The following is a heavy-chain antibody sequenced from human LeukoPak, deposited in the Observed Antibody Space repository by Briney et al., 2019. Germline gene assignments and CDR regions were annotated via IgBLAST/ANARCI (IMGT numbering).Heavy chain of an antibody. D-gene: IGHD6-19*01. Sequence: GGSLRLSCAASGFTFSSYGMSWVRQAPGKGLEWVSSISSSSNYIYYADSVKGRFTISRDNAKNSLYLQMNSLRAEDTAVYYCARDPSSGWYLKGWFDPWGQGTLVTVSS. J-gene: IGHJ5*02. CDR1: GFTFSSYG. V-gene: IGHV3-21*01. CDR3: ARDPSSGWYLKGWFDP. CDR2: ISSSSNYI.